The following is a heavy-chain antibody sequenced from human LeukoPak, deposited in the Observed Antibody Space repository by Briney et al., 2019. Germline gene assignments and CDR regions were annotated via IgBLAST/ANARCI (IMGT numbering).Heavy chain of an antibody. CDR3: QTYYYYYGMDV. J-gene: IGHJ6*02. CDR2: INHSGST. V-gene: IGHV4-31*09. Sequence: SETLSLTCTVSGGSISSGGDYWTWIRQHPGRGLEWIGEINHSGSTNYNPSLKSRVTISVDTSKNQFSLRLSSVTAADTAVYYCQTYYYYYGMDVWGQGTTVTVSS. CDR1: GGSISSGGDY.